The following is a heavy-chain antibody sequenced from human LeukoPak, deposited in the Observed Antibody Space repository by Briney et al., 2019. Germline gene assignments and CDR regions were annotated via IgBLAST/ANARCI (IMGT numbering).Heavy chain of an antibody. J-gene: IGHJ4*02. CDR1: GFTFSTHA. V-gene: IGHV3-30*04. D-gene: IGHD5-24*01. CDR3: ARARWYSCDY. Sequence: GRSLRLSCAASGFTFSTHAIHWVRQAPGKGLEWVAVMSYDGSNEFYSDSVKGRFTVSRDNSKNTLYLQMNSLRVEDTAVYYCARARWYSCDYWSQGTLVTVSS. CDR2: MSYDGSNE.